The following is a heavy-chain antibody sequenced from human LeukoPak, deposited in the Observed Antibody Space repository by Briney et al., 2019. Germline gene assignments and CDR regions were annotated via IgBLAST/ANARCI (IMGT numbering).Heavy chain of an antibody. CDR3: AREVAARGRFDY. D-gene: IGHD6-6*01. CDR1: GGSISSYY. Sequence: SETLSLTCTVSGGSISSYYWSWIRQPPGKGLEWIGYIYYSGDSNYNPSLKSRVTISLDTSKNRISLKLSSVTAADTAVYYCAREVAARGRFDYWGQGTLVTVSS. V-gene: IGHV4-59*12. CDR2: IYYSGDS. J-gene: IGHJ4*02.